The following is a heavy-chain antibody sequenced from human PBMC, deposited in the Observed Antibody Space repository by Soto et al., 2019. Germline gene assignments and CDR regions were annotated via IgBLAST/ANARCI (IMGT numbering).Heavy chain of an antibody. Sequence: QVQLVQSGAEVKKPGSSVKVSCKASGGTFSSYAISWVRQAPGQGLEWMGGIIPIFGTANYAQKFQGRVTITADESTSTAYMELSSLRSEDMAVYYCARGGGYCTNGVCYRFDYWGQGTLVTVSS. D-gene: IGHD2-8*01. J-gene: IGHJ4*02. CDR2: IIPIFGTA. V-gene: IGHV1-69*01. CDR3: ARGGGYCTNGVCYRFDY. CDR1: GGTFSSYA.